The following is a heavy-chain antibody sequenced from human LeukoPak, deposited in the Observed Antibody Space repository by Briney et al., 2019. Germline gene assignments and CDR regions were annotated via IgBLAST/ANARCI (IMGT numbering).Heavy chain of an antibody. CDR2: ISYDGSNE. CDR1: GFTFSSYG. CDR3: AKDRFILARIAAHPPFDP. D-gene: IGHD6-6*01. J-gene: IGHJ5*02. V-gene: IGHV3-30*18. Sequence: GGSLRISCAGSGFTFSSYGMHWVRQAPGKGLEWVSIISYDGSNEYYADSVKGRFTISRDNSKNTLYLQMNSLRAEDTAVYYCAKDRFILARIAAHPPFDPWGQGTLVTVSS.